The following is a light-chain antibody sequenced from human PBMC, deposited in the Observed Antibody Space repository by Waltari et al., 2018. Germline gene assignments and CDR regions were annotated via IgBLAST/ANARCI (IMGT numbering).Light chain of an antibody. CDR3: QHYERLPVS. V-gene: IGKV3-20*01. Sequence: EIVLTQSPGTLSLSPGERATLSCRASQSVSRSLAWYQQKPGQTPRLLIYGASSRDTGVPDRFSGSGSGTDFSLTISRLEPEDFAVYYCQHYERLPVSFGQGTKVEIK. J-gene: IGKJ1*01. CDR1: QSVSRS. CDR2: GAS.